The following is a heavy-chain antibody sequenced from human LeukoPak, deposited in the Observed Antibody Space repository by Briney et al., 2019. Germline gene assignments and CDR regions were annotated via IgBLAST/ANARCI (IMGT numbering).Heavy chain of an antibody. CDR2: MNPNSGNT. J-gene: IGHJ4*02. Sequence: ASVKVSCKAPGYTFTCYDINWVRQATGQGLEWMGWMNPNSGNTGYAQKFQGRVTMTRNTSISTAYMELSSLRSEDTAVYYCARGRLESPHEYYFDYWGQGTLVTVSS. D-gene: IGHD5-12*01. CDR3: ARGRLESPHEYYFDY. CDR1: GYTFTCYD. V-gene: IGHV1-8*01.